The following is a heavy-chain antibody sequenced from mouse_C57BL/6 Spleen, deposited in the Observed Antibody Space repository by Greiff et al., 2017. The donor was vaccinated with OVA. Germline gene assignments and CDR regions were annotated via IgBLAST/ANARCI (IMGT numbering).Heavy chain of an antibody. V-gene: IGHV1-42*01. CDR3: ENGVQGCAGCSDSMDY. CDR1: GYSFTGYY. D-gene: IGHD3-3*01. Sequence: EVQLQQSGPELVKPGASVKISCKASGYSFTGYYMNWVKQSHGKSLEWIGVINPSTGGTTYNQKFKAKATLTVDKSSSTAYMQLKSLTSEDSAVSCDENGVQGCAGCSDSMDYWGQGTPVTVSA. CDR2: INPSTGGT. J-gene: IGHJ4*01.